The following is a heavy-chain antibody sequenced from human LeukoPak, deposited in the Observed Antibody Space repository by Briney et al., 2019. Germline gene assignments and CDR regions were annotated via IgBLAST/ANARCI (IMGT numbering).Heavy chain of an antibody. J-gene: IGHJ4*02. CDR2: IYYTGGT. Sequence: SETLSLTCSVSGASISSSSYFWGWIRQPPGKGLEWIATIYYTGGTYFNPSLKSRATMSLDTSRSQFSLKLSSVTAADTAVYYCARMEASGVALRLAYYFDYWGQGTPVTVSS. CDR3: ARMEASGVALRLAYYFDY. CDR1: GASISSSSYF. D-gene: IGHD3-16*01. V-gene: IGHV4-39*07.